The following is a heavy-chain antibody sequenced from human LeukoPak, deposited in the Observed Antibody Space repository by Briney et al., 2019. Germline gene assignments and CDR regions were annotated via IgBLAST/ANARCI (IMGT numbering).Heavy chain of an antibody. J-gene: IGHJ4*02. Sequence: SETLSLTCTVSGGSMSNYYWSWIRQPAGKGLEWIGRIFTSGSTHYNPSLRSRVTISLDKSKNQFSLKVNSVTVADTAVYFCAREEYNDGSGRFLWGQGALVTVSS. D-gene: IGHD3-22*01. CDR1: GGSMSNYY. CDR2: IFTSGST. V-gene: IGHV4-4*07. CDR3: AREEYNDGSGRFL.